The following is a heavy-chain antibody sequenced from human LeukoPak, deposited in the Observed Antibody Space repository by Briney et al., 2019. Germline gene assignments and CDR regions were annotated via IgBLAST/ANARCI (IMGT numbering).Heavy chain of an antibody. Sequence: GGSLRLSCAASRFTFSTYWMHWVRQAPGKGLVWVSRINSDGSSTGYADSVKGRFTISRDNDKNSLYLQMNSLRAEDTAVYYCARDRGSSGWYEYYFDYWGQGTLVTVSS. CDR3: ARDRGSSGWYEYYFDY. CDR1: RFTFSTYW. V-gene: IGHV3-74*01. D-gene: IGHD6-19*01. CDR2: INSDGSST. J-gene: IGHJ4*02.